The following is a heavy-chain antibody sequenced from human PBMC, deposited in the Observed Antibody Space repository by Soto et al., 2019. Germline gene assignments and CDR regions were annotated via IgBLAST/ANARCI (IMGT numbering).Heavy chain of an antibody. CDR2: INIYSGDA. CDR3: ARALYYYDNSGLAY. J-gene: IGHJ4*02. V-gene: IGHV1-18*01. Sequence: QVRLEQSGPEVKKTGASVKVSCKASGYTFTSYGISWVRQAPGQGLEWMGWINIYSGDANYAQSFPDRVTMTSDTSTNTVYMEMRTLRSDDTAVYYCARALYYYDNSGLAYWGQGTLVTVSS. D-gene: IGHD3-22*01. CDR1: GYTFTSYG.